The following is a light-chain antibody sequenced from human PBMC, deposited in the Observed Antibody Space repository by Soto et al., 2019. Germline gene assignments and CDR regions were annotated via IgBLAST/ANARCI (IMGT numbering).Light chain of an antibody. CDR1: SSDAGGYNY. CDR3: SSYTSSSKDV. V-gene: IGLV2-14*01. Sequence: QSVLTQPASVSGSPGQSITISCTGTSSDAGGYNYVSWYQQHPDKAPKLMIYEVSNRPSGVSNRFSGSKSGNTASLTISGLQAEDEADYYCSSYTSSSKDVFGTGTKVTVL. J-gene: IGLJ1*01. CDR2: EVS.